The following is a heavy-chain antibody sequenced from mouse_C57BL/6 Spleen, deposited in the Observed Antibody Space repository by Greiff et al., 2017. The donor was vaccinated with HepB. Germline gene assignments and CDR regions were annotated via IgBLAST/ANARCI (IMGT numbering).Heavy chain of an antibody. CDR2: ISSGGSYT. D-gene: IGHD4-1*01. V-gene: IGHV5-6*01. CDR1: GFTFSSYG. J-gene: IGHJ4*01. Sequence: EVHLVESGGDLVKPGGSLKLSCAASGFTFSSYGMSWVRQTPDKRLEWVATISSGGSYTYYPDSVKGRFTISRDNAKNTLYLQMSSLKSEDTAMYYCARDGTRAMDYWGQGTSVTVSS. CDR3: ARDGTRAMDY.